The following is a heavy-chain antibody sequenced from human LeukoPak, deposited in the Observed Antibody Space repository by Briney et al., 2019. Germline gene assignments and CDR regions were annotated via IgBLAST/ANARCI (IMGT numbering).Heavy chain of an antibody. CDR1: GYTFTPYY. CDR3: ARDGIYSTSFDAYDI. Sequence: ASVKVSCKASGYTFTPYYLHWVRQAPGQGLEWMGWVSPKSGGTSYAQKFQGRVTMTRDTSITTAYMELSSLTSDDTAMYYCARDGIYSTSFDAYDIWGQGTMVTVSS. CDR2: VSPKSGGT. J-gene: IGHJ3*02. D-gene: IGHD6-6*01. V-gene: IGHV1-2*02.